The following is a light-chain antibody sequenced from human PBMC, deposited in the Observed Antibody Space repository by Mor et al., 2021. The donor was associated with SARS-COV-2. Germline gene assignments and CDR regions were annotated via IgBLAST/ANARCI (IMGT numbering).Light chain of an antibody. CDR3: AAWDDNLRGFV. V-gene: IGLV1-47*01. J-gene: IGLJ1*01. CDR2: RNN. Sequence: CSGTSSNIGIRNVYWYQYFPGTAPKLLIYRNNQRPSGVPARVSGSKSGTSASLAISGLRSEDGADYYCAAWDDNLRGFVFGTGTKVTVL. CDR1: SSNIGIRN.